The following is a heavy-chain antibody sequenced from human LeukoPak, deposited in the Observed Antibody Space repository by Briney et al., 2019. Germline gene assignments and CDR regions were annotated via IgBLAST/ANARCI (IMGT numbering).Heavy chain of an antibody. J-gene: IGHJ4*02. CDR2: ITWDDYKI. CDR1: GFIFDDFI. Sequence: SLRLSCEASGFIFDDFIMFWVRQRPGKGLEWVAGITWDDYKIDYADSVKGRFTISRDNAENSLSLQMTRVRPEDTALYYCVKGYSSSWSGYFDSWGQGTLVTVSS. V-gene: IGHV3-9*01. CDR3: VKGYSSSWSGYFDS. D-gene: IGHD2-2*01.